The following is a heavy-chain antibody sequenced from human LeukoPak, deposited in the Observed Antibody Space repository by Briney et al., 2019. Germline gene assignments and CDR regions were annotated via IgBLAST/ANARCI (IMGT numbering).Heavy chain of an antibody. CDR1: GYTFTGYY. CDR3: ARAQVRGDWFDP. CDR2: INPNSGGT. V-gene: IGHV1-2*02. D-gene: IGHD3-10*01. J-gene: IGHJ5*02. Sequence: EASVKVSCKASGYTFTGYYMHWVRQAPGQGLEWMGWINPNSGGTNYAQKFQGRVTMTRDTSISTAYMELSRLRSDDTAVYYCARAQVRGDWFDPWGQGTLVTVSS.